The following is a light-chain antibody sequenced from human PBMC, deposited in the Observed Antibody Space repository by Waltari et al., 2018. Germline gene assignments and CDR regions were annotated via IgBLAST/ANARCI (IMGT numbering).Light chain of an antibody. CDR2: ENN. CDR3: GTWDSSLSGAV. Sequence: QSVLTQPPSVSAAPGQRVTISCSGGSSNIGNNYVSWYRQFPETAPKLLIYENNERTSGSPGRFSGSKSGTSATLDITGLQAGDEADYYCGTWDSSLSGAVFGGGTHLTVL. CDR1: SSNIGNNY. V-gene: IGLV1-51*02. J-gene: IGLJ7*01.